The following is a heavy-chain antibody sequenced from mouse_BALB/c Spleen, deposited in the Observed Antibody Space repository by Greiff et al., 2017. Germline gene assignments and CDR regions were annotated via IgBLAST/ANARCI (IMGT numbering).Heavy chain of an antibody. J-gene: IGHJ3*01. CDR3: ARVSFGYGAY. D-gene: IGHD2-2*01. CDR2: ISSGGSYT. CDR1: GFTFSSYA. V-gene: IGHV5-9-4*01. Sequence: EVKLMESGGGLVKPGGSLKLSCAASGFTFSSYAMSWVRQSPEKRLEWVAEISSGGSYTYYPDTVTGRFTISRDNAKNTLYLEMSSLGSEDTAMYYCARVSFGYGAYWGQGTLVTVSA.